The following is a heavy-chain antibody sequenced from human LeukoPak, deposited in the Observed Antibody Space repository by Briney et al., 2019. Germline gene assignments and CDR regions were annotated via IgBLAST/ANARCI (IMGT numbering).Heavy chain of an antibody. J-gene: IGHJ5*02. CDR1: GYTFTGYY. D-gene: IGHD2-2*01. CDR3: ARARGDIVVVPAAIWFDP. CDR2: IKPNNGGT. Sequence: ASVKVSCKASGYTFTGYYMHWVRQAPGQGLEWMGWIKPNNGGTSYAQKFQGRVTMARDTSISTAYMELSRLRSDDTAVYYCARARGDIVVVPAAIWFDPWGQGTLVTVSS. V-gene: IGHV1-2*02.